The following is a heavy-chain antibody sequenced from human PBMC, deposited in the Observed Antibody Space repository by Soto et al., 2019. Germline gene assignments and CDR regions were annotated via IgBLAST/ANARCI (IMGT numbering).Heavy chain of an antibody. CDR1: GFTFSSYG. D-gene: IGHD2-21*02. J-gene: IGHJ4*02. V-gene: IGHV3-23*01. CDR2: ISASGDST. CDR3: AKTSSASGRDCPGH. Sequence: EVPVLESGGGLARPGGSVTLSCATSGFTFSSYGMTWVRQAPGKGLEWVSAISASGDSTFYAYSLGGRFTISRDNCKNTVYLQMKSLRAGDTATYYCAKTSSASGRDCPGHWGQGTQVTVSS.